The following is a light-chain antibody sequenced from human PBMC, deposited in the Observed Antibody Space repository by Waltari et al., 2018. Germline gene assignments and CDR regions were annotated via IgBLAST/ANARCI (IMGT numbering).Light chain of an antibody. Sequence: SYVLTQPPSVSVAPGQTARITCGGNNIGSKSVHWYQQKPGQAPVLVVYDDRDRPSGLPGRFSGSNSGNTATLTISRVEAGDEADYYCQGWDSSTDHVVFGGGTKLTVL. J-gene: IGLJ2*01. CDR2: DDR. CDR3: QGWDSSTDHVV. V-gene: IGLV3-21*02. CDR1: NIGSKS.